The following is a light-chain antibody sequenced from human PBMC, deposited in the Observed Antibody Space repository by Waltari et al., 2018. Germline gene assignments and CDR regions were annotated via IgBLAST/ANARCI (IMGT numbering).Light chain of an antibody. V-gene: IGKV4-1*01. CDR2: WAS. CDR1: QCFLPSSNSKTY. J-gene: IGKJ5*01. Sequence: DIVMTQSPDSLAVSLGERATINCKSSQCFLPSSNSKTYIAWYQQKPGQPPKLRINWASTRGSGVPDRFSGSGSGTDFTLTISSLQAEDVAVYYCHHYYIPPLTFGQGTRLEIK. CDR3: HHYYIPPLT.